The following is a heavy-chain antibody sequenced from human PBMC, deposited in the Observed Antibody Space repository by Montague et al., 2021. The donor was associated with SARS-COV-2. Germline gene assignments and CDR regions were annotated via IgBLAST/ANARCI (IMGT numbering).Heavy chain of an antibody. J-gene: IGHJ3*02. CDR1: GGSISSSSYY. Sequence: SETLSLTCTVSGGSISSSSYYWAWIRQPPGKRLEWIGSIYHSGSTFYNPSLKSRVSMSVDTSKNQFSLKLSPVTAADTAMYYCARVKWELSVGNVFDIWGQGTMVTVSS. V-gene: IGHV4-39*01. CDR2: IYHSGST. CDR3: ARVKWELSVGNVFDI. D-gene: IGHD1-26*01.